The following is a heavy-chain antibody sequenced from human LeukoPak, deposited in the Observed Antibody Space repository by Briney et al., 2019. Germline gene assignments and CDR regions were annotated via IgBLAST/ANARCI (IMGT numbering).Heavy chain of an antibody. Sequence: APVKVSCKTSGYTFTSYHMHWVRQAPGQGLEWVGILKSSGDTTVYAQKLQGRVTVTRDTSTSTVYMELSSLSSEDTALYYCVREEAHTYNFDFWGPGTLVTVSS. V-gene: IGHV1-46*01. CDR1: GYTFTSYH. CDR3: VREEAHTYNFDF. D-gene: IGHD1-1*01. CDR2: LKSSGDTT. J-gene: IGHJ4*02.